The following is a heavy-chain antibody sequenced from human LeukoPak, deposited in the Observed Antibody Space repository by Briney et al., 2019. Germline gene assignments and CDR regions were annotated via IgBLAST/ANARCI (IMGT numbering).Heavy chain of an antibody. Sequence: ASVKVSCKASGYTFTSYDINWVRQATGQGLEWMGWMNPNRGNTGYAQKFQGRVTMTRNTSISTAYMELSSLRSEDTAVYYCATQYYDFWSGYYASYGMDVWGQGTTVTVSS. CDR1: GYTFTSYD. V-gene: IGHV1-8*01. D-gene: IGHD3-3*01. J-gene: IGHJ6*02. CDR3: ATQYYDFWSGYYASYGMDV. CDR2: MNPNRGNT.